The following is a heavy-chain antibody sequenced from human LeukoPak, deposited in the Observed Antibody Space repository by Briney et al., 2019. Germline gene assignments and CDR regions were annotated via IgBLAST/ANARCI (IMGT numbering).Heavy chain of an antibody. D-gene: IGHD6-19*01. CDR3: TRPVAVAGNWGEAFDI. J-gene: IGHJ3*02. CDR1: GFTFSGSA. CDR2: IRSKANSYAT. Sequence: HPGGPLRLSCAASGFTFSGSAMHWVRQASGKGLEWVGRIRSKANSYATAYAASVKGRFTISRDDSKNTAYLQMNSLKTEDTAVYYCTRPVAVAGNWGEAFDIWGQGTMVTVSS. V-gene: IGHV3-73*01.